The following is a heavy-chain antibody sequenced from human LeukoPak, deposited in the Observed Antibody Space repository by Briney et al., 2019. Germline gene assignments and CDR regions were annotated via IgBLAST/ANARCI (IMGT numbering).Heavy chain of an antibody. CDR1: GGSISSYY. J-gene: IGHJ4*02. CDR3: AGGYSSSWYDPPPLDY. D-gene: IGHD6-13*01. V-gene: IGHV4-34*01. CDR2: INHSGST. Sequence: SETLSLTCTVSGGSISSYYWSWIRQPPGKGLEWIGEINHSGSTNYNPSLKSRVTISVDTSKNQFSLKLSSVTAADTAVYYCAGGYSSSWYDPPPLDYWGQGTLVTVSS.